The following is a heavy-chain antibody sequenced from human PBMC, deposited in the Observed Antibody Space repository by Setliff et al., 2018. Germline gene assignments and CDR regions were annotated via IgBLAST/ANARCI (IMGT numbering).Heavy chain of an antibody. J-gene: IGHJ3*02. V-gene: IGHV4-61*09. CDR2: IQTSGTT. CDR3: ASRSGVVEDPPRQVILDDGFDI. CDR1: GGSISSGNYY. D-gene: IGHD2-15*01. Sequence: SETLSLTCTVSGGSISSGNYYWSWIRQPAGKGLEWIGHIQTSGTTNYNPSLKSRVTISVDTSKNQFSLKLSSGTAADTAVYYCASRSGVVEDPPRQVILDDGFDIWGQGTMVTVSS.